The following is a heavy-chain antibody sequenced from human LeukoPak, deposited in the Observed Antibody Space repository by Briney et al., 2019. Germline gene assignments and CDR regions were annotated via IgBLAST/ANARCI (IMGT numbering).Heavy chain of an antibody. CDR3: VRSAFHAGSGNYYDY. V-gene: IGHV3-74*03. J-gene: IGHJ4*02. Sequence: GGSLRLSCAASGFTFSNYWIHWVRQAPGKGLVWVSRIDNAGSITTYADSVKGRFTISRDNAENTSYLQMNSLRVEDTAVYYCVRSAFHAGSGNYYDYWGQGTLVTVSS. D-gene: IGHD3-22*01. CDR1: GFTFSNYW. CDR2: IDNAGSIT.